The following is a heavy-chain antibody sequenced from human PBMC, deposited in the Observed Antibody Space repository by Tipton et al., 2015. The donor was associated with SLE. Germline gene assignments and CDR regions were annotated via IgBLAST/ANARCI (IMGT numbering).Heavy chain of an antibody. J-gene: IGHJ4*02. CDR3: ARGPYDDFWSGPFDY. CDR1: GYSISSGYY. Sequence: TLSLTCTVSGYSISSGYYWGWIRQPPGKGLEWIGSIYHSGSTNYSPSLKSRVTISVDTSKNQFSLKLSSVTAADTAVYYCARGPYDDFWSGPFDYWGQGTLVTVSS. D-gene: IGHD3-3*01. CDR2: IYHSGST. V-gene: IGHV4-38-2*02.